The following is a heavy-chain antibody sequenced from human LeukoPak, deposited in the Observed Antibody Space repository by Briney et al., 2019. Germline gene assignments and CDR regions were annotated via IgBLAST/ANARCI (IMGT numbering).Heavy chain of an antibody. CDR1: GGSISSSSYY. J-gene: IGHJ6*02. CDR3: ARDPLAAGDYYGMDV. D-gene: IGHD6-13*01. V-gene: IGHV4-39*07. CDR2: IYYSGST. Sequence: SETLSLTCTVSGGSISSSSYYWGWIRQPPGKGLEWIGSIYYSGSTYYNPSLKSRVTISVDTSKNQFSLKLSSVTAADTAVYYCARDPLAAGDYYGMDVWGQGTTVTVSS.